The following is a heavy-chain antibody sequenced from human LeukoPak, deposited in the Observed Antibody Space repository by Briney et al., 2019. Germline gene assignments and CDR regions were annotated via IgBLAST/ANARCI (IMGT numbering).Heavy chain of an antibody. J-gene: IGHJ4*02. V-gene: IGHV3-23*01. Sequence: GGSLRLSCAASGFTFSNAWMSWVRQAPGKGLEWVSATSGSGSSPNYSDSVKGRFTISRDNSKNTLYLQMNSLRAEDTAVYYCAKTTGGNAYDYIDYWGQGTLVTVSS. CDR3: AKTTGGNAYDYIDY. CDR1: GFTFSNAW. D-gene: IGHD5-12*01. CDR2: TSGSGSSP.